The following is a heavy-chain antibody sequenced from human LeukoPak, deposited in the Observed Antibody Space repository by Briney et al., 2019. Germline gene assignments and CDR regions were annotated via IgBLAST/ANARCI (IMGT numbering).Heavy chain of an antibody. CDR2: IGGGSA. V-gene: IGHV3-23*01. Sequence: GGSLRLSCAASGFTFSSYAMSWVRQAPGKGLEWVSAIGGGSADYADSVKGRFSISIDNSKNTLYLQMNSLRAEDTAVYYCAKDRSSRYDFWSGSFSHYYYYYMDVWGKGTTVTVSS. D-gene: IGHD3-3*01. J-gene: IGHJ6*03. CDR1: GFTFSSYA. CDR3: AKDRSSRYDFWSGSFSHYYYYYMDV.